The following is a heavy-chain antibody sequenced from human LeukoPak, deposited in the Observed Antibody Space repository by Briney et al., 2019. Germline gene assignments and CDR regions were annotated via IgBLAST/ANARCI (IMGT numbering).Heavy chain of an antibody. V-gene: IGHV1-18*01. CDR3: ARMMGATTVVAFDI. Sequence: ASVKVSCKASGYTFTSQYMHWVRQAPGQGLEWMGWISAYNGNTNYAQKLQGRVTMTTDTSTSTAYMELRSLRSDDTAVYYCARMMGATTVVAFDIWGQGTMVTVSS. CDR2: ISAYNGNT. CDR1: GYTFTSQY. D-gene: IGHD1-26*01. J-gene: IGHJ3*02.